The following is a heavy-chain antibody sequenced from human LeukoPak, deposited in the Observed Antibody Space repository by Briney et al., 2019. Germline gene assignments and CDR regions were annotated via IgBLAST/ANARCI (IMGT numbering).Heavy chain of an antibody. D-gene: IGHD3-22*01. V-gene: IGHV4-38-2*02. Sequence: SETPSLTCTVSGDSITSGTYYWTWIRQPPGKGLEWIGSIYHSGSTYYNPSLKSRVTISVDTSKNQFSLKLSSVTAADTAVYYCARERGYYDSSGFDAFDIWGQGTMVTVSS. CDR2: IYHSGST. CDR3: ARERGYYDSSGFDAFDI. J-gene: IGHJ3*02. CDR1: GDSITSGTYY.